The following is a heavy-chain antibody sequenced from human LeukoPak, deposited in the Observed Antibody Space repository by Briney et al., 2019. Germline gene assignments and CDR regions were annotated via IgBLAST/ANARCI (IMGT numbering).Heavy chain of an antibody. CDR2: INPNSGGT. Sequence: GASVTVSCKASGYTFTGYYMHWVRQAPGQGLEWMGWINPNSGGTNYAQKFQGRVTMTRDTSISTVYMELSRLRSDDTAVYYCARPMTTVTNGDYWGQGTLVTVSS. D-gene: IGHD4-17*01. CDR1: GYTFTGYY. J-gene: IGHJ4*02. CDR3: ARPMTTVTNGDY. V-gene: IGHV1-2*02.